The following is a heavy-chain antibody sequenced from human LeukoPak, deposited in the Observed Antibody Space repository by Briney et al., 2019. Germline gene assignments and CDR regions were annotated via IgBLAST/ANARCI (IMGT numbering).Heavy chain of an antibody. D-gene: IGHD6-13*01. J-gene: IGHJ4*02. CDR2: MNPNSGNT. CDR3: ARGSRQQLAFDY. Sequence: GASVKVSCKASGYTFTSYDINWVRQATGQGLEWMGWMNPNSGNTGYAQKFQGRVTMTRNTSISTAYMELSSLRSEDTAVYYCARGSRQQLAFDYWGQGTLVTVSS. CDR1: GYTFTSYD. V-gene: IGHV1-8*01.